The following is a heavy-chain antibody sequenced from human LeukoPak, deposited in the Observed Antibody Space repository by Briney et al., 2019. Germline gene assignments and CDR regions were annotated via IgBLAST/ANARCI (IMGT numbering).Heavy chain of an antibody. J-gene: IGHJ6*03. CDR3: ARGGPTHVDYITTNLKGPYYYYMDV. D-gene: IGHD4-11*01. V-gene: IGHV1-69*05. CDR1: GGTFSSYA. Sequence: ASVKVSCKASGGTFSSYAISWVRQAPGQGLEWMGGIIPIFGTANYAQKFQGRVTVTTDESTSTAYMELSSLRSGDTAVYYCARGGPTHVDYITTNLKGPYYYYMDVWGKGTTVTVSS. CDR2: IIPIFGTA.